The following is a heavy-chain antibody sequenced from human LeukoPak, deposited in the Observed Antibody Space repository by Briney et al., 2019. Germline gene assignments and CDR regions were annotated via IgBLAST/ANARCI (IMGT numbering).Heavy chain of an antibody. CDR3: ARGQDYGDYVDY. Sequence: PSETLSLTCTVSGGSISSYYWSWIRQPPGQGLEWIGYIYYSGSTNYNPSLKSRLTISVDTSKNQYSLKLSSVTAADTAVYYCARGQDYGDYVDYWGQGTLVTVSS. D-gene: IGHD4-17*01. CDR1: GGSISSYY. J-gene: IGHJ4*02. CDR2: IYYSGST. V-gene: IGHV4-59*01.